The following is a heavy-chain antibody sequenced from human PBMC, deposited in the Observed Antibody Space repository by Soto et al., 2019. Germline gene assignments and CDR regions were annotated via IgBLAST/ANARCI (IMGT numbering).Heavy chain of an antibody. CDR1: GGSFSGYY. CDR3: ARGRITMVRGVILYYYGMDV. Sequence: SETLSLTCAVYGGSFSGYYWSWLRQPPGKGLEWIGEINHSGSTNYNPSLKSRVTISVDTSKNQFSLKLSSVTAADTAVYYCARGRITMVRGVILYYYGMDVWGQGTTVTVSS. CDR2: INHSGST. V-gene: IGHV4-34*01. J-gene: IGHJ6*02. D-gene: IGHD3-10*01.